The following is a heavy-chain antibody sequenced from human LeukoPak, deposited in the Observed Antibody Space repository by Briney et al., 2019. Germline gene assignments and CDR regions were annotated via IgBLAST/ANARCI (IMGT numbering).Heavy chain of an antibody. CDR1: GGSFSGYY. Sequence: SETLSLTCAVYGGSFSGYYWSWIRQPPGKGLEWIGEINHSGSTNYNPSLKSRVTISVDTSKNQFSLKLSSVTAADTAVYYCARLAYGSGSYYTPNWFDPWGQGTLVTVSS. V-gene: IGHV4-34*01. J-gene: IGHJ5*02. D-gene: IGHD3-10*01. CDR3: ARLAYGSGSYYTPNWFDP. CDR2: INHSGST.